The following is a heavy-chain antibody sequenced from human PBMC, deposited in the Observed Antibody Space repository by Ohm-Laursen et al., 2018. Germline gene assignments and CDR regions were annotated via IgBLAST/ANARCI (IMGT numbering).Heavy chain of an antibody. CDR2: IYYSGST. CDR1: GGSISSYY. D-gene: IGHD2-21*02. J-gene: IGHJ2*01. Sequence: GTLSLTCTVSGGSISSYYWSWIRQPPGKGLEWIGYIYYSGSTNYNPSLKSRVTISVDTSKNQFSLKLSSVTAADTAVYYCARRPFSVVTALWYFDLWGRGTLVTVSS. CDR3: ARRPFSVVTALWYFDL. V-gene: IGHV4-59*01.